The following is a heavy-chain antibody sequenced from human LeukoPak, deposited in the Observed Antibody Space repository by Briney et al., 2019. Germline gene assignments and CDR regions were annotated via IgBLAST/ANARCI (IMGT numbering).Heavy chain of an antibody. D-gene: IGHD5-18*01. CDR2: INHSGST. V-gene: IGHV4-34*01. CDR1: GVSFSGYY. CDR3: ARTVDTAMVSDY. J-gene: IGHJ4*02. Sequence: SETLSLTCAVYGVSFSGYYWSWIRQPPGKGLEWIGEINHSGSTNYNPSLKSRVTISVDTSKNQFSLKLSSVTAADTAVYYCARTVDTAMVSDYWGQGTLVTVSS.